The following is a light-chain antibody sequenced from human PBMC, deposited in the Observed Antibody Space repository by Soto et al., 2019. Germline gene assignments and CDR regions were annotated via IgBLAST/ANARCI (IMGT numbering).Light chain of an antibody. CDR3: QSYDSILNGRV. CDR1: SSNIGAGYD. CDR2: GNS. J-gene: IGLJ1*01. V-gene: IGLV1-40*01. Sequence: QAVVTQPPSVSGAPGQSVTISCTGCSSNIGAGYDVHWYQQLPGTAPKLLIYGNSNRPSGVPDRFSGSKSGTSASLAITGFQAEDGADYYCQSYDSILNGRVFGTGTKLTVL.